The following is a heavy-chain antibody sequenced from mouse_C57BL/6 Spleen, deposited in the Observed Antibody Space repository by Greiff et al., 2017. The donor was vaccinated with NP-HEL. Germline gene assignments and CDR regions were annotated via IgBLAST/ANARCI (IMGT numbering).Heavy chain of an antibody. J-gene: IGHJ3*01. CDR2: INPNNGGT. V-gene: IGHV1-18*01. Sequence: EVQLQQSGPELVKPGASVTIPCKASGYTFTDYNMDWVKQSHGKSLEWIGDINPNNGGTIYNQKFKGKATLTVDKSSSTAYMELRSLTSEDTAVYYCASGYGDDWFAYGGQGPLVTVSA. CDR1: GYTFTDYN. CDR3: ASGYGDDWFAY. D-gene: IGHD2-13*01.